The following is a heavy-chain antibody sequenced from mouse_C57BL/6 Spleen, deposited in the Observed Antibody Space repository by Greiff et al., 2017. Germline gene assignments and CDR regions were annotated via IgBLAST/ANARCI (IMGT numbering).Heavy chain of an antibody. J-gene: IGHJ2*01. CDR1: GYAFRSYW. CDR3: ARSHYYGSSFFDY. D-gene: IGHD1-1*01. V-gene: IGHV1-80*01. Sequence: VQLQESGAELVKPGASVKISCKASGYAFRSYWMNWVKQRPGKGLEWIGQIYPGDGDTNYNGKFKGKATLTADKSSSTAYMQLSSLTSEDSAVYFCARSHYYGSSFFDYWGQGTTLTVSS. CDR2: IYPGDGDT.